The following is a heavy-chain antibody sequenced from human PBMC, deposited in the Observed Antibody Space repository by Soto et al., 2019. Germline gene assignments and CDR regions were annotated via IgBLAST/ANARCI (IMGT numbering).Heavy chain of an antibody. V-gene: IGHV3-7*01. J-gene: IGHJ5*01. Sequence: GGNLRLCCEAYGVTFSSSWMTWVRQAPGKGLEWVANIKQDGSEKNYVDSVKGRFTISRDNAKNSLYLEMNSLRVEDTAVYYCPRSIDSWVQGT. CDR3: PRSIDS. CDR2: IKQDGSEK. CDR1: GVTFSSSW.